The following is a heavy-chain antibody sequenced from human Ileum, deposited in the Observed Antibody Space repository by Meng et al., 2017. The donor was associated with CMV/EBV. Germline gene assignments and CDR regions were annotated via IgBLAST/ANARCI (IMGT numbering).Heavy chain of an antibody. CDR3: ATIRGSWAYFEY. J-gene: IGHJ4*02. CDR2: IYRGGRT. D-gene: IGHD3-16*01. Sequence: EVQLVGLWGGLVQPGGSLRLSCAASGLTVSGNYMSWVRQAPGKGLEWVSVIYRGGRTNYADSVKGRFTISGDNSKNTVYFQMNNLRTEDTAVYYCATIRGSWAYFEYWGQGILVTVSS. CDR1: GLTVSGNY. V-gene: IGHV3-66*01.